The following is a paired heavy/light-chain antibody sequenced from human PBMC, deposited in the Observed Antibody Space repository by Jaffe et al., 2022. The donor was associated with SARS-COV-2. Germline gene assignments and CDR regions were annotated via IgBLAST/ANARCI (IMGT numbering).Light chain of an antibody. V-gene: IGKV2-24*01. CDR3: MQATQSWT. CDR2: KIS. J-gene: IGKJ1*01. CDR1: QSLVHSDGNTY. Sequence: DIVMTQTPLSSPVTLGQPASISCRSSQSLVHSDGNTYLSWLQLRPGQPLRLLIYKISNRFSGVPDRFSGSGAGTDFTLKISRVEAEDVGIYYCMQATQSWTFGQGTKVEIK.
Heavy chain of an antibody. Sequence: EVQLAESGGGLVQPGGSLRLSCAASGFTISSNYMGWVRQAPGKGLEWVSVIYSGGRINYADSVKGRFTMSRDNSKNTLYLQMNDLRGEDTAIYYCARFWPDSGCLDYWGQGTLVTVSS. V-gene: IGHV3-66*02. J-gene: IGHJ4*02. CDR3: ARFWPDSGCLDY. CDR2: IYSGGRI. CDR1: GFTISSNY. D-gene: IGHD6-19*01.